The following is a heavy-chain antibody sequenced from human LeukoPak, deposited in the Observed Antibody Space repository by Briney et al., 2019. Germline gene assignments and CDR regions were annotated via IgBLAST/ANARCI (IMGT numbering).Heavy chain of an antibody. CDR1: GFTFSSYS. J-gene: IGHJ3*02. D-gene: IGHD6-13*01. Sequence: AGGSLRLSCAASGFTFSSYSMNWVRQAPGKGLEWVSSISSSSSYIYYADSVKGRFTISRDNAKNSLYLQMNSLRAEDTAVYYCARALLIAAAATGGAFDIWGQGTMVTVSS. CDR2: ISSSSSYI. V-gene: IGHV3-21*01. CDR3: ARALLIAAAATGGAFDI.